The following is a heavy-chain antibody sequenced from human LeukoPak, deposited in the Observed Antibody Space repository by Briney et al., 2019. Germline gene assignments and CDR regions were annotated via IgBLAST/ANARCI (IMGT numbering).Heavy chain of an antibody. D-gene: IGHD1/OR15-1a*01. V-gene: IGHV4-34*08. CDR2: INHSGNT. J-gene: IGHJ4*02. CDR3: AIEQY. CDR1: GETFRGYF. Sequence: PSETLSLTCAVYGETFRGYFWSWIRQPPGKGLEWIGEINHSGNTYYNPSLESRAAISLDTSKKQLSLRLTSATAADTAVYYCAIEQYWGQGTLVTVSS.